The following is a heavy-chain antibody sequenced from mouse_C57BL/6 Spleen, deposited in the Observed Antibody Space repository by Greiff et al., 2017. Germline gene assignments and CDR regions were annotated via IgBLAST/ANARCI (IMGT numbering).Heavy chain of an antibody. J-gene: IGHJ4*01. V-gene: IGHV1-26*01. D-gene: IGHD4-1*01. Sequence: EVQLQQSGPELVKPGASVKISCKASGYTFTDYYMNWVKQSHGKSLEWIGDINPNNGGTSYNQKFKGKATLTVDKSSSTAYMELRSLTSEDSAVYYCAMTGIHYYAMDYWGQGTSVTVSS. CDR1: GYTFTDYY. CDR2: INPNNGGT. CDR3: AMTGIHYYAMDY.